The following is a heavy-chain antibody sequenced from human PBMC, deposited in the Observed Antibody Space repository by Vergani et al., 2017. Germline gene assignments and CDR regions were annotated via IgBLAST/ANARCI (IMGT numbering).Heavy chain of an antibody. CDR2: IYGGGSST. CDR3: AKGGIAARDYYYYYMDV. V-gene: IGHV3-23*03. CDR1: GFTFSSYA. Sequence: EVQLLESGGGLVQPGGSLRLSCAASGFTFSSYAMSWVRQAPGKGLEWVSVIYGGGSSTYYADSVKGRFTISRDNSKNTLYLQMNSLRAEDTAVYYCAKGGIAARDYYYYYMDVWGKGTTVTVSS. J-gene: IGHJ6*03. D-gene: IGHD6-6*01.